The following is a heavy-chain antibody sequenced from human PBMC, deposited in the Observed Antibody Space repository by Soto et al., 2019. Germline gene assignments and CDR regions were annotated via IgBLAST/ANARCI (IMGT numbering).Heavy chain of an antibody. V-gene: IGHV3-23*01. CDR3: ATTHGGNMTTVTKSYYYGMDV. D-gene: IGHD4-17*01. CDR1: VVPSSIHA. Sequence: PWGSLVVPCVSPVVPSSIHAMSWVGHAPGRGVDPVSAISGSGGSTYYADSVKGRFTISRDNSKNTLYLQMNSLRAEDTAVYYCATTHGGNMTTVTKSYYYGMDVWGQGTTVTVSS. J-gene: IGHJ6*02. CDR2: ISGSGGST.